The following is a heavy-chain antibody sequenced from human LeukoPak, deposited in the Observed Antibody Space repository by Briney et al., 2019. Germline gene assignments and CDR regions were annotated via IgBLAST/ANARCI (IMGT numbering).Heavy chain of an antibody. CDR3: ARVLRYCSGGNCYSGGLGYMDV. V-gene: IGHV3-11*01. CDR1: GFTFSDYN. Sequence: GGSLRLACAASGFTFSDYNMRWIRQAPGKGLEWVSSISRSGSTKYYADSVKGRFTISRDNAKNSLFLQMNSLRAEDTAVYYCARVLRYCSGGNCYSGGLGYMDVWGKGTTVTISS. J-gene: IGHJ6*03. D-gene: IGHD2-15*01. CDR2: ISRSGSTK.